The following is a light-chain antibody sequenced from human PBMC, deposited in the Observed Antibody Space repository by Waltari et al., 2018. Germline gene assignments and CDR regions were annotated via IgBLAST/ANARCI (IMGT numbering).Light chain of an antibody. CDR2: KAS. Sequence: DIQMTQSPSTLSASVGDRVTITCRASQSISSWLAWYQQKPGKAPKLLIYKASSVESGVPSMFSGSGSGTEFTLTISSLQPDDFATYYCQQYNSYPYTFGQGTKLEIK. CDR1: QSISSW. J-gene: IGKJ2*01. V-gene: IGKV1-5*03. CDR3: QQYNSYPYT.